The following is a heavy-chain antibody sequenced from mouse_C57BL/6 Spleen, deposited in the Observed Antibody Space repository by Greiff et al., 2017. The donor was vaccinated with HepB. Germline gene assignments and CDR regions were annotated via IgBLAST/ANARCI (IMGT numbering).Heavy chain of an antibody. J-gene: IGHJ2*01. CDR3: ARRNEEGYFDY. CDR2: IYPGDGDT. CDR1: GYAFSSYW. Sequence: VKLMESGAELVKPGASVKISCKASGYAFSSYWMNWVKQRPGKGLEWIGQIYPGDGDTNYNGKFKGKATLTADKSSSTAYMQLSSLTSEDSAVYFCARRNEEGYFDYWGQGTTLTVSS. V-gene: IGHV1-80*01.